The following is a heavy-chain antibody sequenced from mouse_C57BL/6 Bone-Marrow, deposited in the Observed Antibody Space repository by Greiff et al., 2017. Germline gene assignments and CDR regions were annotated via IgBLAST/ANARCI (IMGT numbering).Heavy chain of an antibody. D-gene: IGHD1-1*01. CDR3: ARLYYGSSLAWFAY. V-gene: IGHV5-6*01. CDR2: ISSGGSYT. CDR1: GFPFSSYG. Sequence: EVKLMESGGDLVKPGGSLKLSCAASGFPFSSYGMSWVRQTPDKRLEWVATISSGGSYTYYPDSVKGRFTISRDNAKNTLYLQRSSLKSEDTAMYYWARLYYGSSLAWFAYWGQGTLVTVSA. J-gene: IGHJ3*01.